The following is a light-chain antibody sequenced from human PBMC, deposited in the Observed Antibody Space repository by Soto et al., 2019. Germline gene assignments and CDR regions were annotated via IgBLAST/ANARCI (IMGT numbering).Light chain of an antibody. CDR2: DVS. Sequence: QSVLTQPASVSGSPGQSITISCTGTSSDVGGYNYVSWYQQHPGKAPKLMIYDVSNRPSGVSNRFSGSKSGNTASLTISGLHAEDEADYYCSSYTSRSSVVFGGVTEVTDL. V-gene: IGLV2-14*01. CDR1: SSDVGGYNY. J-gene: IGLJ2*01. CDR3: SSYTSRSSVV.